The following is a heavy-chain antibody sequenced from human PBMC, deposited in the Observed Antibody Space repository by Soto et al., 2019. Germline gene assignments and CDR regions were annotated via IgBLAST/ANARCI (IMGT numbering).Heavy chain of an antibody. V-gene: IGHV4-34*01. CDR2: MSHSGGT. CDR3: ARVERGTATTVVDAFDI. CDR1: GGSVSSGSYY. D-gene: IGHD1-1*01. J-gene: IGHJ3*02. Sequence: QVQLQQWGAGLLKPSETLSLTCAVYGGSVSSGSYYWSWIRQPPGKGLEWIGGMSHSGGTHFNPSLQSRVTISVDTSMNQFSLKMSFVTAADTALYYCARVERGTATTVVDAFDIWGPGTMVTVSS.